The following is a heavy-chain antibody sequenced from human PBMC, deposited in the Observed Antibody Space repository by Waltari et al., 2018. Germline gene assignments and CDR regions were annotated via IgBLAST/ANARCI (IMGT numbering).Heavy chain of an antibody. CDR3: AKQYCSSTSCAIVV. D-gene: IGHD2-2*01. CDR2: STGGCGT. CDR1: GFAFSSCA. Sequence: EVQLLESGGGLVHPGGSLRLSCAASGFAFSSCAMSWVRPAPGKGLEWVSVSTGGCGTYYADSVKGRFTISRDNSKTTLYLQMNSLRAEDTAVYYCAKQYCSSTSCAIVVWGQGTLVTVSS. V-gene: IGHV3-23*01. J-gene: IGHJ4*02.